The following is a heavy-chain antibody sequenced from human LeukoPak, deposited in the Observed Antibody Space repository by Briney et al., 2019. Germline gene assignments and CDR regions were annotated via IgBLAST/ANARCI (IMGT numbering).Heavy chain of an antibody. D-gene: IGHD3-22*01. J-gene: IGHJ5*02. CDR3: ARGEDYYDSSGFMSWFDP. Sequence: SETLSLTCTVSGGSISSSDHYWNWICQHPGKGLEWIGYIHSSGSVYYNPSLKSRVTISLDTSKNQFSLKLSSVTAADTAVYYCARGEDYYDSSGFMSWFDPWGQGTLVTVSS. CDR1: GGSISSSDHY. CDR2: IHSSGSV. V-gene: IGHV4-31*03.